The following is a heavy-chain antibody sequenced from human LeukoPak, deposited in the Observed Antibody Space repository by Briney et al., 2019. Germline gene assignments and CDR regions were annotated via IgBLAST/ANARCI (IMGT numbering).Heavy chain of an antibody. V-gene: IGHV1-2*02. Sequence: GASVTVSCKASGYIFTGYYMHWVRQAPGQGLEWMGWINPNSGATNYAQRFQGRVTMTRDTSISTAYMELSRLTSDDTAVYYCARNPQLVAWGQGTLVTVSS. CDR2: INPNSGAT. CDR3: ARNPQLVA. D-gene: IGHD6-13*01. J-gene: IGHJ5*02. CDR1: GYIFTGYY.